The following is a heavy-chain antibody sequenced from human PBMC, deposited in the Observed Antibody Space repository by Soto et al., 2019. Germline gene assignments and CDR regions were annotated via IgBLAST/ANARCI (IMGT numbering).Heavy chain of an antibody. Sequence: DVKLVESGGGLVQPGDSLRLSCEVSGFTFSMYSMSWVRQSPGKGLEWVAKIPQDGVDGHYADSVKGRFTISRDNGKNSLHLQLNNLRAEDTAVYYCARDHLILPAHDFFYGSDVWGRGATVTVSS. CDR1: GFTFSMYS. D-gene: IGHD2-21*02. J-gene: IGHJ6*02. CDR2: IPQDGVDG. CDR3: ARDHLILPAHDFFYGSDV. V-gene: IGHV3-7*03.